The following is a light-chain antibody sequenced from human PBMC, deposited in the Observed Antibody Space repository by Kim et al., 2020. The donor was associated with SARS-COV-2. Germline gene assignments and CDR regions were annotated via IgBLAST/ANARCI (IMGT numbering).Light chain of an antibody. J-gene: IGKJ5*01. CDR1: QTINTN. V-gene: IGKV3-15*01. CDR3: QQYHAWPPIT. Sequence: SPGETATLSCRASQTINTNLAWYQHKPGQTPSLLIYGASSRATVILARFSGSGSGTEFSLTISSLQSEDSAVYYCQQYHAWPPITFGQGTRLEIK. CDR2: GAS.